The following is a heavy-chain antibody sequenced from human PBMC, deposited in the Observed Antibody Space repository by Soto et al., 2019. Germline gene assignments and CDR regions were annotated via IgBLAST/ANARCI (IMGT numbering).Heavy chain of an antibody. J-gene: IGHJ6*02. V-gene: IGHV4-39*07. Sequence: SETLSLTCTVSGGSISSSSYYWGWIRQPPGKGLEWIGNIFYSGGTNYNPSLKSRVTISVDTSKNQFSLKLSSVTAADTAVYYCARDRGYDSSGYYYYYYGMDVWGQGTTVTVSS. D-gene: IGHD3-22*01. CDR2: IFYSGGT. CDR1: GGSISSSSYY. CDR3: ARDRGYDSSGYYYYYYGMDV.